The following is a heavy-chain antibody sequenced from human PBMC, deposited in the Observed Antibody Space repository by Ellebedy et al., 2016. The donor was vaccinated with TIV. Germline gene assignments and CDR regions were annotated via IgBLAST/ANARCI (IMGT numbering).Heavy chain of an antibody. D-gene: IGHD5-18*01. CDR2: INPNSGGT. Sequence: ASVKVSCKASGYTFTSYYMHWVRQAPGQGLEWMGWINPNSGGTNYAQKFQGWVTMTRDTSISTAYMELSRLRSDDTAVYYCARDRVGYSYGSYYYYGMDVWGQGTTVTVSS. J-gene: IGHJ6*02. CDR3: ARDRVGYSYGSYYYYGMDV. CDR1: GYTFTSYY. V-gene: IGHV1-2*04.